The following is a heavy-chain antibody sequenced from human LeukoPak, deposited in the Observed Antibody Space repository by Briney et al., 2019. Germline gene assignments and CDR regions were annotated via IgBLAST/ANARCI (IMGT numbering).Heavy chain of an antibody. D-gene: IGHD6-13*01. Sequence: GSSVKVSCKASGGTFSSYVINWVRQAPGQGLEWMGRIIPILDIANYAQKFQGRVTITADKSTSTAYMELSSLRSEDTAVYYCASVSIAAAGRGDFQHWGQGTLVTVSS. CDR2: IIPILDIA. CDR3: ASVSIAAAGRGDFQH. V-gene: IGHV1-69*04. CDR1: GGTFSSYV. J-gene: IGHJ1*01.